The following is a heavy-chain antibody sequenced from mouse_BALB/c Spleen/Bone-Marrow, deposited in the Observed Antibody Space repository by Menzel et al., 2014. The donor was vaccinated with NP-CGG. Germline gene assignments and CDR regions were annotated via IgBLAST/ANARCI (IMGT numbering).Heavy chain of an antibody. CDR3: ARYDGPAWFAY. Sequence: VQLVESGAELVKPGASVKLSCKASGYTFTFYWIHWVKQRPGQGLVWIGEINPSNGRTNYNEKFKNKATLTVDKSSGTAYMQLSSLTSEDSAVYFCARYDGPAWFAYWGQGTLVTVSA. CDR2: INPSNGRT. CDR1: GYTFTFYW. J-gene: IGHJ3*01. D-gene: IGHD2-3*01. V-gene: IGHV1S81*02.